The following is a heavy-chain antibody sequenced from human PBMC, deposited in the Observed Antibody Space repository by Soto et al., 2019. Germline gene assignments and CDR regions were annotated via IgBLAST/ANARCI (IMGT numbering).Heavy chain of an antibody. V-gene: IGHV4-31*03. J-gene: IGHJ6*02. D-gene: IGHD3-10*01. CDR1: GGSISSGGYY. CDR2: IYYSGST. Sequence: QVQLQESGPGLVKPSQTLSLTCTVSGGSISSGGYYWSWIRQHPGKGLEWIGYIYYSGSTYYNTSLKSRVTISVDTSKNQFSLKLSSVTAADTAVYYCAYYYYGSGSYTVSLDVWGQGTTVTVSS. CDR3: AYYYYGSGSYTVSLDV.